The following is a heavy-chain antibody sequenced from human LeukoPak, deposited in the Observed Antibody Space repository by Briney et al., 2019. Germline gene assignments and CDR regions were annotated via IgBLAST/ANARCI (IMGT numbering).Heavy chain of an antibody. Sequence: GASLQISSKGSGYSFTSYWISWVRQMPGKGLEWMGRIDPSDSYTNYSPSFQGHVTISADKSISTAYLQWSSLKASDTAMYYCARHLLRYFDWFHYGMDVWGKGTTVTVSS. CDR3: ARHLLRYFDWFHYGMDV. CDR1: GYSFTSYW. CDR2: IDPSDSYT. V-gene: IGHV5-10-1*01. D-gene: IGHD3-9*01. J-gene: IGHJ6*04.